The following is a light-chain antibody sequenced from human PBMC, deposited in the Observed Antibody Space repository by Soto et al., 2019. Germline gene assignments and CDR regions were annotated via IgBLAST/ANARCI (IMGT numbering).Light chain of an antibody. J-gene: IGLJ2*01. Sequence: QSALTQPASVSGSPGQSITISCTGTSSDVGGYNYVSWYQQHPGKAPKVMIYDVNYRPSGVSNRFSGSKSDNTASLTISGLQAEDEADYYCSSYRTSSIVVFGGGTKVTVL. CDR1: SSDVGGYNY. CDR3: SSYRTSSIVV. V-gene: IGLV2-14*01. CDR2: DVN.